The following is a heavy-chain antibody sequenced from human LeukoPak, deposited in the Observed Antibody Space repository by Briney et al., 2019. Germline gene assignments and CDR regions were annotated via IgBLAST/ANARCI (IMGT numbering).Heavy chain of an antibody. D-gene: IGHD1-26*01. J-gene: IGHJ4*02. CDR3: TTDRRSGSYFREDFDY. CDR1: GFTFSSAW. V-gene: IGHV3-15*01. Sequence: GGSLRLSCAASGFTFSSAWMSWVRQAPGKGLEWVGRIKSKTDGGTTDYAAPVKGRFTISRDDSKNTLYLQMNSLKTEDTAVYYCTTDRRSGSYFREDFDYWGQGTLVTVSS. CDR2: IKSKTDGGTT.